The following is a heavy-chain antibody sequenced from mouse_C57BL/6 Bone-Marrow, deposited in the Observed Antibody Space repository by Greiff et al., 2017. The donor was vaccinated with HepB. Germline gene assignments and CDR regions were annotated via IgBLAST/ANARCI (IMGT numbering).Heavy chain of an antibody. D-gene: IGHD1-1*02. J-gene: IGHJ2*01. CDR1: GYTFTSYG. CDR3: ARYGGTLYYFDY. Sequence: VQLQQSGAELARPGASVKLSCKASGYTFTSYGISWVKQRTGQGLEWIGEIYPRSGNTYYNEKFKGKATLTADKSSSTAYMELRSLTSEDSAVYFCARYGGTLYYFDYWDQGTTLTVSS. CDR2: IYPRSGNT. V-gene: IGHV1-81*01.